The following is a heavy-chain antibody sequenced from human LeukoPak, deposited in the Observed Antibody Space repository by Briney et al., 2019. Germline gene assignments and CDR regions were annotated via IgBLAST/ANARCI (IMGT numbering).Heavy chain of an antibody. D-gene: IGHD2-15*01. CDR1: GYTFTSYG. J-gene: IGHJ3*02. V-gene: IGHV1-18*01. CDR2: ISAYNGNT. CDR3: AREGRIVEVVAANHDAFDI. Sequence: VKVSCKASGYTFTSYGISWVRQAPGQGLEWMGWISAYNGNTNYAQKLQGRVTMTTDTSTSTAYMELRSLRSDDTAVYYCAREGRIVEVVAANHDAFDIWGQGTMVTVSS.